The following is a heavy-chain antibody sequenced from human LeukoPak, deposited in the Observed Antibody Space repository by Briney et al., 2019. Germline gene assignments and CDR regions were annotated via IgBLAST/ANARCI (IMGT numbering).Heavy chain of an antibody. V-gene: IGHV3-30-3*01. CDR1: GFTFSSYA. CDR3: ATLHEACPH. CDR2: ISYDGSNK. Sequence: GGSLRLSCAASGFTFSSYAMHWVRQAPGKGLEWVAVISYDGSNKYYADSVKGRFTISIDNSKNTLYLQMNSLRAEDTAVYYCATLHEACPHWGQGTLVTVSS. J-gene: IGHJ4*02.